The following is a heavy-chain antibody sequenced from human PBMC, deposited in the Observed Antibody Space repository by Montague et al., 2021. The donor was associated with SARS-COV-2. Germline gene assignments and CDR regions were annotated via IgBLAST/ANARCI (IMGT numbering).Heavy chain of an antibody. Sequence: SETLSLTCTVSGGSISSSSYYWGWIRQPPGKGLEWIGSIYYSGSTYYNPSLKSRVTISVDTSKNQLSLKLSSVTAADTSVYYCVEIVGAADYWGQGTLVTVSS. CDR2: IYYSGST. D-gene: IGHD1-26*01. CDR3: VEIVGAADY. CDR1: GGSISSSSYY. V-gene: IGHV4-39*01. J-gene: IGHJ4*02.